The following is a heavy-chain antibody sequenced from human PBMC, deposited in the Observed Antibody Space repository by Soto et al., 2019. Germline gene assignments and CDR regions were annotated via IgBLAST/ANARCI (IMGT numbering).Heavy chain of an antibody. CDR3: ARGRTVNFYGMDV. V-gene: IGHV1-58*01. D-gene: IGHD4-17*01. J-gene: IGHJ6*02. CDR2: IVVGSGNT. CDR1: GFTFTSSA. Sequence: QMQLVQSGPEVKKPGTSVKVSCKASGFTFTSSAVQWVRQARGQRLEWIGWIVVGSGNTNYAQKFQERVTITRDTSISTAYMELSRLRSDDTAVYYCARGRTVNFYGMDVWGQGTTVTVSS.